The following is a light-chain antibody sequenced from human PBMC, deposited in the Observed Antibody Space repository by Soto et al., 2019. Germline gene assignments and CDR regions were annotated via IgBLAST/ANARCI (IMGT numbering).Light chain of an antibody. V-gene: IGKV1-5*01. Sequence: IQMTQSPSTLSASVGDRVIITCRASQSISDYLAWYQQKPGKAPKLLIYDASTLESGVPSRFSGSGSGTEFTLTISSLKPDEFATYYCQQYNRHSPWAVAQGTKVDIK. CDR2: DAS. CDR1: QSISDY. CDR3: QQYNRHSPWA. J-gene: IGKJ1*01.